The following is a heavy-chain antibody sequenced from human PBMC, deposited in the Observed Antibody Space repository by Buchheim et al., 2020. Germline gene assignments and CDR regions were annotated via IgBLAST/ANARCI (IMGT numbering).Heavy chain of an antibody. CDR2: IRQDGSQK. CDR3: ARDRTEVSSPPYYYFYGMDV. J-gene: IGHJ6*02. CDR1: GFTFSNYW. D-gene: IGHD5/OR15-5a*01. V-gene: IGHV3-7*01. Sequence: EVQLVESGGGLVQPGGSLRLSCAASGFTFSNYWMTWVRQAPGKGLEWVANIRQDGSQKYYVDSVKGRFIISRDNPKNSVSLEMNSLRAGDTAVYYCARDRTEVSSPPYYYFYGMDVWGQGIT.